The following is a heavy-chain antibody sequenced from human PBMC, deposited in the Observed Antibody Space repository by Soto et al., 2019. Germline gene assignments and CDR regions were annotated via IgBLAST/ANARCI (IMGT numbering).Heavy chain of an antibody. D-gene: IGHD3-10*01. Sequence: ESGGGVVQPGRSLRLSCAASGFTFSSYGMHWVRQAPGKGLEWVAVIWYDGSDKYYADSVKGRFTISRDNSKNTLYLQMNSLRAEDTAVYYCARPYYYGSGAPFDYWGQGTLVTVSS. CDR1: GFTFSSYG. CDR2: IWYDGSDK. V-gene: IGHV3-33*01. CDR3: ARPYYYGSGAPFDY. J-gene: IGHJ4*02.